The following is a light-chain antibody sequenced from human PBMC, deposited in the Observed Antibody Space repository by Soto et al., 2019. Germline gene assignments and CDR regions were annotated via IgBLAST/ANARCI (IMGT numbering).Light chain of an antibody. CDR3: QTWDTGARVV. CDR2: LSSDGSH. V-gene: IGLV4-69*01. Sequence: QSVLIQSPSASASLGASVKLTCTLSSGHSSYAIAWHQQQPEKGPRYLMKLSSDGSHSKGDGIPDRFSGSSSGAERYLTISSLQSEDEADCYCQTWDTGARVVFGGGTKLTVL. J-gene: IGLJ2*01. CDR1: SGHSSYA.